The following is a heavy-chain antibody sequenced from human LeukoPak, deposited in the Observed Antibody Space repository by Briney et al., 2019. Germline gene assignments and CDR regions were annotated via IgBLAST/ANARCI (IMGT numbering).Heavy chain of an antibody. CDR3: ARGEAYYYDSSGYSDFDY. CDR2: ISSSGSTI. Sequence: PGGSLRLSCAASGFTFSSYEMNWVRQAPGKGLEWVSYISSSGSTIYYADSVKGRFTISRDNAKNSLYLQMNSLRAEDTAVYYCARGEAYYYDSSGYSDFDYWGQGTLVTVSS. V-gene: IGHV3-48*03. CDR1: GFTFSSYE. D-gene: IGHD3-22*01. J-gene: IGHJ4*02.